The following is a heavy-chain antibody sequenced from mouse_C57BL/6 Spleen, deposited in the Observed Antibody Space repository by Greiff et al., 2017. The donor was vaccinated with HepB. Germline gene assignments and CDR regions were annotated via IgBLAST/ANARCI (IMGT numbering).Heavy chain of an antibody. Sequence: VQLQQPGAELVKPGASVKLSCKASGYTFTSYWMHWVKQRPGQGLEWIGMIHPNSGSTNYNEKFKSKATLTVDKSSSTAYMQLSSLTSEDSAVYYCAREEYDYDRTWFAYWGQGTLVTVSA. J-gene: IGHJ3*01. CDR3: AREEYDYDRTWFAY. CDR1: GYTFTSYW. D-gene: IGHD2-4*01. V-gene: IGHV1-64*01. CDR2: IHPNSGST.